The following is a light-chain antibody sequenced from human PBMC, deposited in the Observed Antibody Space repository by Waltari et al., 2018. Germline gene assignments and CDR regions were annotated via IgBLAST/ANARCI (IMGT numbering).Light chain of an antibody. CDR2: GAF. CDR1: QSLSVAY. V-gene: IGKV3-20*01. J-gene: IGKJ2*01. Sequence: EIVLTQSPSTLSVSAGDTATLSCRASQSLSVAYLAWYQHKSGQAPRLLIYGAFYRATGSPDRFSGSGSGTDFTLTITRLEPEDFAVYYCQQYDTSPGSFGQGTKLEI. CDR3: QQYDTSPGS.